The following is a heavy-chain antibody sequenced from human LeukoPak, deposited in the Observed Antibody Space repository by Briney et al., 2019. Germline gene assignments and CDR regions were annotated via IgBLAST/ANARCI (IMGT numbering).Heavy chain of an antibody. J-gene: IGHJ3*02. Sequence: SETLSLTCAVYGGSFSGYYWNWIRQPPGKGLEWIGEINHSGSTNYNPSLKSRVTISVDTSKNQFSLKLSSVTAADTAIYYCVREGDRGGSYSADDAFDIWGQGTMVTVSS. CDR2: INHSGST. CDR1: GGSFSGYY. V-gene: IGHV4-34*01. D-gene: IGHD1-26*01. CDR3: VREGDRGGSYSADDAFDI.